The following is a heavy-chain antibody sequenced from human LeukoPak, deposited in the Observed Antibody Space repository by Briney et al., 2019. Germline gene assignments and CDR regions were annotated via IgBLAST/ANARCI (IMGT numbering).Heavy chain of an antibody. CDR3: ARGITSRPLGY. Sequence: SETLSLTCAVYGGSYSGYYWSWIRQPPGKGLEWIWEINHSGSTNYNPSLKSRVTISVDTSKNQFSLKLSSVTAADTAVYYCARGITSRPLGYWGQGTLVTVSS. D-gene: IGHD2-2*01. CDR2: INHSGST. V-gene: IGHV4-34*01. CDR1: GGSYSGYY. J-gene: IGHJ4*02.